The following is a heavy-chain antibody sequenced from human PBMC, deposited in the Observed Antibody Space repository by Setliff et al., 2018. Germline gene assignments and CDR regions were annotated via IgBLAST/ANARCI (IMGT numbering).Heavy chain of an antibody. CDR1: GFTFSSYS. Sequence: PGESLKISCAASGFTFSSYSMSWVRQAPGKGLEWVSHISGSGSSSSYADSVKGRFTISRDNARNTLYLQMSSLRAEDTAVYYCAKDNGKGHLYLLEGYFDYWGQGALVTVSS. CDR2: ISGSGSSS. CDR3: AKDNGKGHLYLLEGYFDY. J-gene: IGHJ4*02. D-gene: IGHD2-15*01. V-gene: IGHV3-23*01.